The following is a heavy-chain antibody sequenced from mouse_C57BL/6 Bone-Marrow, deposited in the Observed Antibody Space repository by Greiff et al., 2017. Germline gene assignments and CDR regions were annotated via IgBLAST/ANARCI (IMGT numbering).Heavy chain of an antibody. CDR1: GYTFTDYY. CDR3: ASFYYYGSSYGWYFDV. V-gene: IGHV1-76*01. J-gene: IGHJ1*03. CDR2: IYPGSGNT. Sequence: VQLQQSGAELVRPGASVKLSCKASGYTFTDYYINWVKQRPGQGLEWIARIYPGSGNTYYNEKFKGKATLTAEKSSSTAYMQLSSLTSEDSAVYFCASFYYYGSSYGWYFDVWGTGTTVTVSS. D-gene: IGHD1-1*01.